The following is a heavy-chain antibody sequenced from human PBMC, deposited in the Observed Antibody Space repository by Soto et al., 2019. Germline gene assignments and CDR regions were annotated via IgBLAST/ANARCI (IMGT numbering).Heavy chain of an antibody. D-gene: IGHD2-21*01. CDR1: GYTFTGYY. J-gene: IGHJ4*02. CDR3: VRDMQLWRLDS. Sequence: VASVKVSCKASGYTFTGYYMHWVRQAPGQGLEWMGWINPNSGGTNYAQKFQGWVTMTRDTSISTAYMELNSLRAEDTAVYYCVRDMQLWRLDSWGQGTLVTVSS. CDR2: INPNSGGT. V-gene: IGHV1-2*04.